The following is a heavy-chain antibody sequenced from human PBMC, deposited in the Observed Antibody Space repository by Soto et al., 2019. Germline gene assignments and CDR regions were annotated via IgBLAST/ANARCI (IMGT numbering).Heavy chain of an antibody. J-gene: IGHJ6*02. CDR1: GFNFITYA. CDR2: ISNDGDNT. CDR3: ARGGGADGMDV. Sequence: QGQLVESGGGVVQPGRSLRLSCAASGFNFITYAMHWVRQAPGKGLEWLAIISNDGDNTYYADSVKGRFTISRSSSQNTVYLPMNSLRPDDTAVYYCARGGGADGMDVWGQGTTVTV. V-gene: IGHV3-30-3*01. D-gene: IGHD1-26*01.